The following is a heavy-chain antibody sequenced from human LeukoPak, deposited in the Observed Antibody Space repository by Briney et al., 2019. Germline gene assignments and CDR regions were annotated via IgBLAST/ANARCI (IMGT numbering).Heavy chain of an antibody. J-gene: IGHJ4*02. CDR2: ISYSGVT. V-gene: IGHV4-31*03. CDR3: GRVKPYYDSSGYIDF. D-gene: IGHD3-22*01. CDR1: GDSITTVDHQ. Sequence: SETLSLTCSVSGDSITTVDHQWTWIRQHPGKGLEWIGYISYSGVTHYNPSLKSRISISVDASKNQFSLRLSSVTAADTAIYFCGRVKPYYDSSGYIDFWGQGALVTVSS.